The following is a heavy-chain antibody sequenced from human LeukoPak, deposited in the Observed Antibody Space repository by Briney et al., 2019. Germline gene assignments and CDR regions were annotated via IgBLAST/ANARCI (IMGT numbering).Heavy chain of an antibody. CDR3: ARGTGWYDY. D-gene: IGHD6-19*01. V-gene: IGHV4-34*01. J-gene: IGHJ4*02. CDR2: INHSGSP. CDR1: GGSFSGYY. Sequence: PSETLSLTCAVYGGSFSGYYWSWIRQPPGKGLEWIGEINHSGSPNYNPSLKSRVTISVDTSKNQFSLKLSSVTAADTAVYYCARGTGWYDYWGQGTLVTVSS.